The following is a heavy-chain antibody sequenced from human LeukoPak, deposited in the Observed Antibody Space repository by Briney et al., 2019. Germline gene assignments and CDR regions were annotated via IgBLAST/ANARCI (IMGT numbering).Heavy chain of an antibody. CDR1: GYTFTGYY. V-gene: IGHV1-2*02. CDR3: ARGLIAVADPIDY. J-gene: IGHJ4*02. Sequence: ASVKVSCKASGYTFTGYYMHWVRQAPGQGLEWMGWINPNSGGTNYAQKFQGRVTTTRDTSISTAYMELSRLRSDDTAVYYCARGLIAVADPIDYWGQGTLVTVSS. CDR2: INPNSGGT. D-gene: IGHD6-19*01.